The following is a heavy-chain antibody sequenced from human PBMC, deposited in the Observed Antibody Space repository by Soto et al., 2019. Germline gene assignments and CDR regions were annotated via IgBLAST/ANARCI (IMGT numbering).Heavy chain of an antibody. J-gene: IGHJ4*02. CDR1: GGSFSGYY. CDR3: ARGDDSSGYSI. Sequence: PSETLSLTCAVYGGSFSGYYWSWIRQPPGKGLEWIGEINHRGSTNYNPSLKSRVTISVDTSKNQFSLKLSSVTAADTAVYYCARGDDSSGYSIWGQGTLVTVSS. V-gene: IGHV4-34*01. CDR2: INHRGST. D-gene: IGHD3-22*01.